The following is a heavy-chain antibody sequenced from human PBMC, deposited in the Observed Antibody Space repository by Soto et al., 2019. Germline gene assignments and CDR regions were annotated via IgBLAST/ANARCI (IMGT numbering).Heavy chain of an antibody. J-gene: IGHJ4*02. CDR3: VKVPGYCTGGSCFSYFDY. Sequence: XGSLRLSFSGSGFTFSHHSEYWVRQAPGKGLRYVSTISGNGGNTHYAASVRGRFTIPRDNSKNTVFLQMSGLGVADSAVYYCVKVPGYCTGGSCFSYFDYWGEGALVTV. V-gene: IGHV3-64D*06. D-gene: IGHD2-15*01. CDR1: GFTFSHHS. CDR2: ISGNGGNT.